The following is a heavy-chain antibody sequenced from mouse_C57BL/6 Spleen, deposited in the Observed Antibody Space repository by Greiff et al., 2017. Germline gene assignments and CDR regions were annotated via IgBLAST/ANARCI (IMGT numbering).Heavy chain of an antibody. J-gene: IGHJ2*01. CDR2: INYDGSST. V-gene: IGHV5-16*01. CDR3: ARDEGRLDY. CDR1: GFTFSDYY. Sequence: DVKLVESEGGLVQPGSSMKLSCTASGFTFSDYYMAWVRQVPEKGLEWVANINYDGSSTYYLDSLKSRFIISRDNAKNILYLQMSSLKSEDTATYYCARDEGRLDYWGQGTTLTVSS.